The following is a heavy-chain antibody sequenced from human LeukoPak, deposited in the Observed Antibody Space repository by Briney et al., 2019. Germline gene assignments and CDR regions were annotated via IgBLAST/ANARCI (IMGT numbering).Heavy chain of an antibody. J-gene: IGHJ4*02. D-gene: IGHD4-23*01. V-gene: IGHV4-38-2*02. Sequence: PSEALSLTCSVCGYSISSGYYWGWIRQPPGKGLEWIGSIYHSGNTLYNPSLKSRVTISVDTSKNQFALKLRSVTAADTAVYYCGRVGAAHPSDYGGYYYFDYWGQGNLVTVSS. CDR1: GYSISSGYY. CDR3: GRVGAAHPSDYGGYYYFDY. CDR2: IYHSGNT.